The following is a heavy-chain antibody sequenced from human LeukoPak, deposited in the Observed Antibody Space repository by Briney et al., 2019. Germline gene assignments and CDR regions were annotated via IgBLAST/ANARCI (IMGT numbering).Heavy chain of an antibody. CDR2: INPNSGGT. CDR3: ARDFPSYSSGWFDP. V-gene: IGHV1-2*02. J-gene: IGHJ5*02. D-gene: IGHD6-19*01. Sequence: ASVKVSCKASGYTFTGYYMHWVRQAPGQGLEWMGWINPNSGGTNYAQKFQGRVTMTRDTSISTAYMELSRLRSDDTAVYYCARDFPSYSSGWFDPWGQGTLVTVSS. CDR1: GYTFTGYY.